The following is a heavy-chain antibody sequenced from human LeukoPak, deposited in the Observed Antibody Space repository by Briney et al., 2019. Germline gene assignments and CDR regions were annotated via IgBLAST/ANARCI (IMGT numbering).Heavy chain of an antibody. J-gene: IGHJ6*02. D-gene: IGHD5-12*01. CDR1: GFSLSTSGVG. CDR2: IYWNDDK. V-gene: IGHV2-5*01. CDR3: AHDDIVATAYGMDV. Sequence: SGPTLVNPTQTLTLTCTFSGFSLSTSGVGVGWIRQPPEKALEWLALIYWNDDKRYSPSLKSRLTITKDTSKNQVVLTMTNMDPVDTATYYCAHDDIVATAYGMDVWGQGTTVTVSS.